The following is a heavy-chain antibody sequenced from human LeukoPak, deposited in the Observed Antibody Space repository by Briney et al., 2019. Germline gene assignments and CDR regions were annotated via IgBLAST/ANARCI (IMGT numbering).Heavy chain of an antibody. Sequence: GESLKISCKGSGYRFTNYWIGWVRQMPGKGLEWMGIIYPGDSDTRYSPSFQGQVTISVDTSISTAYLQWRSLKASDTAMYYCSAYPYDSSATWGQGTLVTVSS. CDR1: GYRFTNYW. CDR2: IYPGDSDT. V-gene: IGHV5-51*01. J-gene: IGHJ4*02. CDR3: SAYPYDSSAT. D-gene: IGHD3-22*01.